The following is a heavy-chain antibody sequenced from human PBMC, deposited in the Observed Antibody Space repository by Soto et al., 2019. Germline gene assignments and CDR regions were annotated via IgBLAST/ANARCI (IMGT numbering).Heavy chain of an antibody. CDR1: GFTFSSYA. Sequence: GGSLSLSCAASGFTFSSYAMSWVRQAPGKGLEWVSAISGSGGSTYYADSVKGRFTISRDNSKNTLYLQMNSLRAEDTAVYYCAKVYLYYYDSSGTHWGEGTLVPV. D-gene: IGHD3-22*01. V-gene: IGHV3-23*01. CDR2: ISGSGGST. CDR3: AKVYLYYYDSSGTH. J-gene: IGHJ4*02.